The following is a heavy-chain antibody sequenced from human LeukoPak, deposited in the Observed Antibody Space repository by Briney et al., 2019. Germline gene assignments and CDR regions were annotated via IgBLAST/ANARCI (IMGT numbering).Heavy chain of an antibody. Sequence: ASVKVSCKASGYTFTSFGISWVRQAPGQGPEWMGLISAYNGNTNYAQKLQGRVTMTTDTSTSTAYMELRSLRSEDTAVYYCARRKRVYCGGDCYDAFDIWGQGTMVTVSS. J-gene: IGHJ3*02. CDR2: ISAYNGNT. CDR1: GYTFTSFG. CDR3: ARRKRVYCGGDCYDAFDI. D-gene: IGHD2-21*02. V-gene: IGHV1-18*01.